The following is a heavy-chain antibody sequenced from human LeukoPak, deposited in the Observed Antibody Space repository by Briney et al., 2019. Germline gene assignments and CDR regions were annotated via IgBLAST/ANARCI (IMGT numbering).Heavy chain of an antibody. CDR1: GFTFSSYG. CDR2: IRYDGSNK. D-gene: IGHD3-3*01. J-gene: IGHJ3*01. Sequence: PGGSLRLSRAASGFTFSSYGMHWVRQAPGKGLEWVAFIRYDGSNKYYADSVKGRFTISRDNSKNTLYLQMNTLRAEDTAVYYCAKTDYDFAGVWGQGTMVTVSS. CDR3: AKTDYDFAGV. V-gene: IGHV3-30*02.